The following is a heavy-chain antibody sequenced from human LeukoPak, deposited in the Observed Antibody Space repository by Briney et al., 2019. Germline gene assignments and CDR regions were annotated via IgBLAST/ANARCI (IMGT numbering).Heavy chain of an antibody. D-gene: IGHD6-13*01. CDR1: GYTFTSSD. Sequence: ASVKVSCKASGYTFTSSDINWVRQAPGQGLEWMGCMNPNSDKTGSARKFQGRVAMTKNISISTAYIEVSSLGYEDTATYYCARGRPGLASAGTYDFWGQGTLITVSS. V-gene: IGHV1-8*01. CDR3: ARGRPGLASAGTYDF. J-gene: IGHJ4*02. CDR2: MNPNSDKT.